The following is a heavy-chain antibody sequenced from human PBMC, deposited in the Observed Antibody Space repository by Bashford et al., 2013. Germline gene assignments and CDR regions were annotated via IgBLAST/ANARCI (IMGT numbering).Heavy chain of an antibody. Sequence: SETLSLTCTVSGGSMINYYWTWIRQPPGKGLEWIGYIYYSGTTNYSPSLKSRVTISVDTSKNQFSLRLTSVTAADTAMYYCARVDSGTYYFPFDYWGQGNLVTVSS. CDR3: ARVDSGTYYFPFDY. J-gene: IGHJ4*02. V-gene: IGHV4-59*01. CDR1: GGSMINYY. CDR2: IYYSGTT. D-gene: IGHD1-26*01.